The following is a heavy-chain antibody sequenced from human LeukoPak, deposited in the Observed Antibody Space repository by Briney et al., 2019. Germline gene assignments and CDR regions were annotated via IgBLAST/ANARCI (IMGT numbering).Heavy chain of an antibody. Sequence: RPSETLSLTCGVSSGSLSGYYWRWFRQPPGGGLEWLGEITHSGSPNYDPSLKSRVTISGDTSKKQFSLNLKSVTAADTGVYYCARGVDLWGRGTPVTVSS. J-gene: IGHJ2*01. CDR1: SGSLSGYY. V-gene: IGHV4-34*01. CDR2: ITHSGSP. CDR3: ARGVDL.